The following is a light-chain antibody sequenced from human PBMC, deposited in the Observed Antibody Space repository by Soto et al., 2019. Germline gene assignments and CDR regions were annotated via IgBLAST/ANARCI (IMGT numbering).Light chain of an antibody. J-gene: IGLJ1*01. V-gene: IGLV2-14*03. Sequence: QSVLTQPASVSDSPGQSITISCTGTSSDVGGSNFVSWYQQHPGKPPKLIIYDVANRPSGVSNRFSGSKSGSTASLIISRLQTEDEVDYYCVSYTSSTTYVFGTGTKVTVL. CDR2: DVA. CDR3: VSYTSSTTYV. CDR1: SSDVGGSNF.